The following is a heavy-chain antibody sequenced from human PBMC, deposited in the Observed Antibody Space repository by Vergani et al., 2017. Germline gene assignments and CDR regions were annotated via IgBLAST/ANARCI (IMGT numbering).Heavy chain of an antibody. Sequence: QVPLVQSGSELKKPEASVKVSCKASGYTLSNYAMNWLRQAPGQGLEWKGWIHTNTGNPTYAQGFTGRFVFSLDTSVTTAYLPISSLKAEDTPIYYCAREMVGVTTGDAIDIWGQGTMVTLSS. J-gene: IGHJ3*02. D-gene: IGHD1-26*01. CDR1: GYTLSNYA. CDR3: AREMVGVTTGDAIDI. V-gene: IGHV7-4-1*02. CDR2: IHTNTGNP.